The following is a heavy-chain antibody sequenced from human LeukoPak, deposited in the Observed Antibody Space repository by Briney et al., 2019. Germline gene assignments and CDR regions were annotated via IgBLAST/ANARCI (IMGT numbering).Heavy chain of an antibody. CDR1: GFTFSSYA. D-gene: IGHD3-10*01. CDR2: ISSNGGST. Sequence: GGSLRLSCAASGFTFSSYAMHWVRQAPGKGLEYVSAISSNGGSTYYANSVKGRFTISRDNSKNTLYLQMGSLRAEDMAVYYCARAGGSGSPYYYYMDVWGKGTTVTISS. V-gene: IGHV3-64*01. J-gene: IGHJ6*03. CDR3: ARAGGSGSPYYYYMDV.